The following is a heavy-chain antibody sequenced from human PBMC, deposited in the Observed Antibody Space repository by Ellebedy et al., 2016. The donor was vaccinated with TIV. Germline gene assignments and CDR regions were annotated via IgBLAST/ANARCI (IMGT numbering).Heavy chain of an antibody. D-gene: IGHD5-12*01. CDR1: GFTFSSYA. J-gene: IGHJ3*02. CDR3: ATVGYDAFDI. Sequence: GESLKISXAASGFTFSSYAMHWVRQAPGKGLEWVAVISYDGSNKYYADSVKGRFTISRDNSKNTLYLQMNSLSAEDTAVYYCATVGYDAFDIWGQGTMVTVSS. V-gene: IGHV3-30*04. CDR2: ISYDGSNK.